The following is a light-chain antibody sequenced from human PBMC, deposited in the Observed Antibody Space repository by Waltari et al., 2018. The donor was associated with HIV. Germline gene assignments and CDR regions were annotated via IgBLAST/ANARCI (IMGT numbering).Light chain of an antibody. J-gene: IGKJ1*01. CDR1: QIVSSAY. CDR2: DAS. V-gene: IGKV3-20*01. Sequence: EIVLTQSPGTLSLSPGETVTLSCRASQIVSSAYLAWYQQKPGQSPRLLIYDASTRATAVPDRFSGSGFGTDFTLTISRLEPEDFAVYYCHQYADSPETFGQGARVEIK. CDR3: HQYADSPET.